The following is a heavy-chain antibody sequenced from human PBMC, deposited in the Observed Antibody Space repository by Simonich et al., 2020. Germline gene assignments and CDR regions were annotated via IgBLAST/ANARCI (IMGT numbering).Heavy chain of an antibody. Sequence: QVQLVQSGAEVKKPGASVKVSCKASGYTFTGYYMHWVRQAPGQGLEWMGRINTNSSGTKYAQKFQGSVTMTRDTSISTAYMELSRLISDDTAVYYCARVNYDSSGYYYAYYFDYWGQGTLVTVSS. D-gene: IGHD3-22*01. CDR3: ARVNYDSSGYYYAYYFDY. J-gene: IGHJ4*02. V-gene: IGHV1-2*06. CDR1: GYTFTGYY. CDR2: INTNSSGT.